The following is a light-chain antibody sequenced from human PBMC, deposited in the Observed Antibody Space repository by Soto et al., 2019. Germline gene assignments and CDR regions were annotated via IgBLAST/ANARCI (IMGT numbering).Light chain of an antibody. CDR2: HAS. V-gene: IGKV1-5*02. CDR3: QQYNSYA. J-gene: IGKJ1*01. Sequence: DLQMPQTPSTLPAPLGDRVTIICRASQSISNWLAWYQQKPGTAPKALIYHASNLQSGVPSRFSGSGSGTEFTLTISSLQPDDFATYYCQQYNSYAFGQGTKVDI. CDR1: QSISNW.